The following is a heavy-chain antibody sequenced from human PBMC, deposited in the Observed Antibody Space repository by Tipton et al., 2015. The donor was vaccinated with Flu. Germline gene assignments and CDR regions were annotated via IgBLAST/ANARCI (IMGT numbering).Heavy chain of an antibody. CDR3: ARLLRYFDWLGGIYYYYGMDV. J-gene: IGHJ6*02. D-gene: IGHD3-9*01. Sequence: TLSLTCAVYGGSFSGYYWSWIRQPPGKGLEWIGEINHSGSTNYNPSLKSRATISVDTSKNQFSLKLSSVTAADTAVYYCARLLRYFDWLGGIYYYYGMDVWGQGTTVTVSS. V-gene: IGHV4-34*01. CDR2: INHSGST. CDR1: GGSFSGYY.